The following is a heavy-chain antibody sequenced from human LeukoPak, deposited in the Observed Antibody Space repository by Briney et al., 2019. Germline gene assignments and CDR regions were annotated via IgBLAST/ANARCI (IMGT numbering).Heavy chain of an antibody. Sequence: PGGSLRLSCAASGFTLSNYWMNWVRQAPGKGLEWVASIGQDGSENYYVDSVKGRFTISRDNAKNSLYLQMKSLRVEDTAVYYCARGGGWYFDYWGQGALITASS. CDR2: IGQDGSEN. V-gene: IGHV3-7*01. J-gene: IGHJ4*02. D-gene: IGHD6-19*01. CDR3: ARGGGWYFDY. CDR1: GFTLSNYW.